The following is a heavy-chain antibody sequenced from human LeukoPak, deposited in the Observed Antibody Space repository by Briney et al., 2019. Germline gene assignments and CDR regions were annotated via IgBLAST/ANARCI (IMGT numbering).Heavy chain of an antibody. CDR1: GFTVSYSY. V-gene: IGHV3-21*01. Sequence: GGSLRLSCAASGFTVSYSYMNWVRQAPGKGLEWVSSISSSSSYIYYADSVKGRFTISRDNAKNSLYLQMNSLRAEDTAVYYCATLNSSGYYYWGQGTLVTVSS. J-gene: IGHJ4*02. CDR2: ISSSSSYI. CDR3: ATLNSSGYYY. D-gene: IGHD3-22*01.